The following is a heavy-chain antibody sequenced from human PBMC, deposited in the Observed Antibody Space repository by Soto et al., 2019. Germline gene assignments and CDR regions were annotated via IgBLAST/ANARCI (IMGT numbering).Heavy chain of an antibody. V-gene: IGHV3-23*01. D-gene: IGHD3-22*01. CDR3: AKDPGYDSSGWLEA. CDR2: ISGSGGST. J-gene: IGHJ5*02. Sequence: EVQLLESGGGLVQPGGSLRLSCAASGFTFSSYAMSWVRQAPGKGLEWVSAISGSGGSTYYADSVKGRFTISRDNSKNTLYLQINSLRAEDTAVYYCAKDPGYDSSGWLEAWGQGTLVTVSS. CDR1: GFTFSSYA.